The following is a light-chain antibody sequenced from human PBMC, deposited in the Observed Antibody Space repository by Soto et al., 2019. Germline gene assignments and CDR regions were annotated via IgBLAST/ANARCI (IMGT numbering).Light chain of an antibody. V-gene: IGKV3-15*01. CDR2: GAS. CDR1: QSVSNN. J-gene: IGKJ1*01. CDR3: QQYNNWPRGT. Sequence: EIVMTHSPVTLSVSPGERATLSCRASQSVSNNFAWYQQKPGQAPRLVIYGASTRATGIPARFSGSGSGTEFTLTINSLQSEDFAVYFCQQYNNWPRGTFGQGTKVDIK.